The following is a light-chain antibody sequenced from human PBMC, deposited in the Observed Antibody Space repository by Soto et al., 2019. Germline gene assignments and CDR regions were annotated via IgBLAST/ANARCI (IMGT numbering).Light chain of an antibody. V-gene: IGLV1-47*02. CDR3: ATWDDGLSGFYV. Sequence: QSVLTQPPSASGTPGQRVTISCSGSSSNIESNYVFWYQQFPGTAPNLLIYSDDRRPSGVPDRFSGSKSGTSASLAISGLRSEDEAYYYCATWDDGLSGFYVFGTGTKVTVL. CDR1: SSNIESNY. CDR2: SDD. J-gene: IGLJ1*01.